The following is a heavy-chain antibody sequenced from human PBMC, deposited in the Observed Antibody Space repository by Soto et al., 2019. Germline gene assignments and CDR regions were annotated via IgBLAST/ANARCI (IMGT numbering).Heavy chain of an antibody. V-gene: IGHV3-48*01. CDR2: ISSSSSTI. J-gene: IGHJ4*02. D-gene: IGHD3-10*01. CDR1: GFTFSGYS. CDR3: ARSWAYYYASGTYDGGIMGYYFNY. Sequence: EVQLVESGGGLVQPGGSLRFSCAASGFTFSGYSVNWVRQAPGRGLEWVSYISSSSSTIYYADSVKGRFTISRDDAKNSLYLQMNSLRAEDTAVYYCARSWAYYYASGTYDGGIMGYYFNYWGQGTLVTVSS.